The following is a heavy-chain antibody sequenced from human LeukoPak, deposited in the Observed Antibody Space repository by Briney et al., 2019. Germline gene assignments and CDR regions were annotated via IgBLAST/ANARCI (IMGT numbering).Heavy chain of an antibody. CDR1: GFSFSSYG. J-gene: IGHJ6*03. Sequence: GGTLRLSCAASGFSFSSYGMSWVRQAPGKGLEWVSAISGSGGSTYYANSVKGRFTISRDNSKNTLYLQMNSLRAEDTAVYYCAKDSQWLSNYYYYYMDVWGKGTTVTISS. CDR2: ISGSGGST. D-gene: IGHD6-19*01. CDR3: AKDSQWLSNYYYYYMDV. V-gene: IGHV3-23*01.